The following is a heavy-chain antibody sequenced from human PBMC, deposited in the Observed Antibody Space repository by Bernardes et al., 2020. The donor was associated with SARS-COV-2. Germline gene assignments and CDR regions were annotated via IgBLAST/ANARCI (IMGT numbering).Heavy chain of an antibody. D-gene: IGHD6-19*01. CDR3: TTLAVATPNFDH. Sequence: SLRLSCAASGFTFSTYDIHWVRQAPGKGLVWVAVISYDGSKKYYGDSVKGRFSISRDNSKNTLYLQLNSLRPEDTAVYYCTTLAVATPNFDHWGQGTLVTVSS. CDR2: ISYDGSKK. J-gene: IGHJ4*02. V-gene: IGHV3-30*03. CDR1: GFTFSTYD.